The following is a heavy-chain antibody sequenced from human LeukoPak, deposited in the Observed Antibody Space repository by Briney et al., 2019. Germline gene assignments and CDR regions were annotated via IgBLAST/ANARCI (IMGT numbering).Heavy chain of an antibody. CDR1: GYTFTSYG. V-gene: IGHV1-8*02. J-gene: IGHJ4*02. CDR2: MNPNSGNT. D-gene: IGHD3-9*01. CDR3: ARGDWAPEY. Sequence: GASVKVSCKSSGYTFTSYGIRWVRQAPGQGLEWMGWMNPNSGNTGYAQKFQGRVTMTRNTSSSTAYMELSSLRSEDTAMYYCARGDWAPEYWGQGTLVTVSS.